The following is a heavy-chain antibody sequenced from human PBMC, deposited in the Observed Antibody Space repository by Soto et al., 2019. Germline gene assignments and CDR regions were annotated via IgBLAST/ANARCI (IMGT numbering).Heavy chain of an antibody. CDR3: ARGGPTVTSAPYYFDY. J-gene: IGHJ4*02. V-gene: IGHV1-69*02. CDR2: IIPILGIA. CDR1: GGTFSSYT. Sequence: ASVKVSCKASGGTFSSYTISWVRQAPGQGLEWMGRIIPILGIANYAQKFQGRVTITADKSTSTAYMELSSLRSEDTAVYYCARGGPTVTSAPYYFDYWGQGTLVTVSS. D-gene: IGHD4-4*01.